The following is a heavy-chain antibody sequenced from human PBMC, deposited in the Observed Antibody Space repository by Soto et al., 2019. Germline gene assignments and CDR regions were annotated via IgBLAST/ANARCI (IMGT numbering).Heavy chain of an antibody. CDR2: IYYSGST. J-gene: IGHJ4*02. CDR3: ARLRFHSGYDYLDY. V-gene: IGHV4-59*01. CDR1: GGSISSYY. D-gene: IGHD5-12*01. Sequence: PSETLSLTCTVSGGSISSYYWSWIRQPPGKGLEWIGYIYYSGSTNYNPSLKSRVTISVDTSKNQFSLKLSSVTAADTAVYYCARLRFHSGYDYLDYWGQGTLVTVSS.